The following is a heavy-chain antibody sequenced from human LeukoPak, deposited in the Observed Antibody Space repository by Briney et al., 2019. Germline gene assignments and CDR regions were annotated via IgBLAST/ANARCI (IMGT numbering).Heavy chain of an antibody. CDR2: INPNSGGT. J-gene: IGHJ4*02. D-gene: IGHD5-12*01. CDR3: ARSVATQWGMGGGNIDY. CDR1: GYTFTGYY. Sequence: ASVKVSCKASGYTFTGYYMHWVRQAPGQGLEWMGRINPNSGGTNYAQKFQGRVTITRDTSISTAYMELRRLRSDEKAVYYCARSVATQWGMGGGNIDYWGQGTLVTVSS. V-gene: IGHV1-2*06.